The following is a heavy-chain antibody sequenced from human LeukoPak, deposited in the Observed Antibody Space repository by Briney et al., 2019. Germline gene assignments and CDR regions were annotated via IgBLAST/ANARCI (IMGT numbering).Heavy chain of an antibody. CDR2: INPSGGST. CDR3: ARAYYYDSSGLDAFDI. CDR1: GYTFTSYY. V-gene: IGHV1-46*01. Sequence: ASVKVSCKASGYTFTSYYMHWVRQAPGQGLEWMGIINPSGGSTSYAQKFQGRVTMTRDTSTRTVYMELSSLRSEDTAVYYCARAYYYDSSGLDAFDIWGQGTMVTVSS. J-gene: IGHJ3*02. D-gene: IGHD3-22*01.